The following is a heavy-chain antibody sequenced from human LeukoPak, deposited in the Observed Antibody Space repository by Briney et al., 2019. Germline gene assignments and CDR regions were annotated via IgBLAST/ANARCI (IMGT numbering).Heavy chain of an antibody. CDR3: ARQISDYYYYYIDV. Sequence: PSETLSLTCTVSGGSITSSSYYWGWIRQPPGKGPEWIGNIYYGGTTYYNSSLKSRVTIFEDTSKSCFSLMLSSVTAADTAVYYCARQISDYYYYYIDVWGKGTTVIVSS. V-gene: IGHV4-39*01. J-gene: IGHJ6*03. CDR1: GGSITSSSYY. CDR2: IYYGGTT.